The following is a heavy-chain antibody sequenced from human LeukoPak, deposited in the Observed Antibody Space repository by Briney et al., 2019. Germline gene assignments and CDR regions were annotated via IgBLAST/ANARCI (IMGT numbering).Heavy chain of an antibody. CDR3: ARDSPGYGGYSY. V-gene: IGHV3-30-3*01. D-gene: IGHD5-12*01. Sequence: AGGSLRLSCAASGFTFSSYTMHWVRQAPGKGLEWVAVISYDGSNKYYADSVKGRFTISRDNSKNTLYLQINSLRAEDTAVYYCARDSPGYGGYSYWGQGTLVTVSS. J-gene: IGHJ4*02. CDR2: ISYDGSNK. CDR1: GFTFSSYT.